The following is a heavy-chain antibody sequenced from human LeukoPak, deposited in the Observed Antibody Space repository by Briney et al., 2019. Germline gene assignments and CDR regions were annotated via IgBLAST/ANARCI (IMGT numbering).Heavy chain of an antibody. J-gene: IGHJ5*02. CDR3: ARYEQRPGVTASDP. D-gene: IGHD2-21*02. CDR2: INPDGSWT. V-gene: IGHV3-74*01. CDR1: GFTFNSYW. Sequence: PGGSLRLSCAASGFTFNSYWMVWFRQAPGKGLVWVSCINPDGSWTLHADSVKGRFDISRDYARNTLYLQMNSLGVEDTAMYYCARYEQRPGVTASDPWSQGTLVTVSS.